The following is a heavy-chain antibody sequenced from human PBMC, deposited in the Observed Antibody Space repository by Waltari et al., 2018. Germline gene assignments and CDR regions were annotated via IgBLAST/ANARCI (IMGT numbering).Heavy chain of an antibody. CDR2: GGSAGDT. D-gene: IGHD3-3*01. Sequence: EVQLVESGGGLVQPGGSLRLSCAACGLTFSSYDMHWGRQATGKGLEWVSAGGSAGDTYVPGSVKGQFTISRETAKNSLYLQMNSLRVDDTAVYYCARGEEWYGEAYYWGQGTLVTVSS. CDR1: GLTFSSYD. V-gene: IGHV3-13*03. CDR3: ARGEEWYGEAYY. J-gene: IGHJ4*02.